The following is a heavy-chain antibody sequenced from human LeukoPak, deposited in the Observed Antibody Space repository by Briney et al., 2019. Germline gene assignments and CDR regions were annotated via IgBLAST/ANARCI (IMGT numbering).Heavy chain of an antibody. Sequence: ASVKVSCKASGYTFISYAMHWVRQAPGQRLEWMGWINAGNGNTKYSQKFQGGVTITRDTSASTVYMELSRLRSEDTAVYYCARGAREDDWYFDYWGQGTLVTVSS. CDR1: GYTFISYA. CDR3: ARGAREDDWYFDY. J-gene: IGHJ4*02. V-gene: IGHV1-3*01. CDR2: INAGNGNT. D-gene: IGHD3-9*01.